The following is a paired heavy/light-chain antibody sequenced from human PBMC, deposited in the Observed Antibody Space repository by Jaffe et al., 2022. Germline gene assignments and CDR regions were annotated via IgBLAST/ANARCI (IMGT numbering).Light chain of an antibody. CDR2: GAS. Sequence: EIVLTQSPGTLSLSPGERVTLSCRASQSVSSRYLAWYQQKPGQAPRLLIYGASSRATGIPDRFSGTGSGTDFTLTISRLEPEDFAVYYCQQYSSSGCSFGQGTKLEIK. CDR1: QSVSSRY. J-gene: IGKJ2*02. V-gene: IGKV3-20*01. CDR3: QQYSSSGCS.
Heavy chain of an antibody. V-gene: IGHV3-23*01. Sequence: EVQLLESGGALVQPGGSLRLSCAASGFTFISSALSWVRQAPGMGLEWVSAISASGGSTFYADSVKGRFTISRDNSENTLFLQMDSLRAEDTALYYCANWGGSDYYGIDYWGQGTLVTVSS. CDR1: GFTFISSA. J-gene: IGHJ4*02. D-gene: IGHD6-25*01. CDR3: ANWGGSDYYGIDY. CDR2: ISASGGST.